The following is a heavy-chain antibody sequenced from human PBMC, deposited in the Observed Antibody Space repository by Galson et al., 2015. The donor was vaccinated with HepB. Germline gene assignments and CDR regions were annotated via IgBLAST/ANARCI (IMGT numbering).Heavy chain of an antibody. CDR1: GFTFGDYA. CDR3: ARAGYNWNEGHFDY. D-gene: IGHD1-1*01. CDR2: IWYNGNSK. Sequence: SLRLSCAASGFTFGDYAMSWFRQAPGKGLEWVAVIWYNGNSKYYADSVKGRFTTSRDNSKNTLYLQMNSLRAEDTAVYYCARAGYNWNEGHFDYWGQGTLVTVSS. J-gene: IGHJ4*02. V-gene: IGHV3-30*04.